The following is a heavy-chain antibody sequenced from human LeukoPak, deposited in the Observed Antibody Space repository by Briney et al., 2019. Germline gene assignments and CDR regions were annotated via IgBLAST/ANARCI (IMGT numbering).Heavy chain of an antibody. CDR3: ARGRGSGWYDYYYYYMDV. CDR2: IRYDGSNK. Sequence: GGSLRLSCAASGFTFSSYGMHWVRQAPGKGLEWVAFIRYDGSNKYYADSVKGRFTISRDNSKNTLYLQMNSLRAEDTAVYYCARGRGSGWYDYYYYYMDVWGKGTTVTISS. CDR1: GFTFSSYG. J-gene: IGHJ6*03. V-gene: IGHV3-30*02. D-gene: IGHD6-19*01.